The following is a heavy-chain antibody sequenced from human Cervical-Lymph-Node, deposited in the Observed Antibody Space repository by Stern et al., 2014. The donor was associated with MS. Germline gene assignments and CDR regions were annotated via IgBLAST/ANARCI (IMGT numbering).Heavy chain of an antibody. J-gene: IGHJ4*02. CDR1: GDTFSSYA. V-gene: IGHV1-69*01. CDR3: ALRRSYYVY. D-gene: IGHD1-26*01. CDR2: LIPFFGAT. Sequence: QVQLMQSGSEVKKPGSSVKVSCKASGDTFSSYALSWVRQAPGQGLEWVGGLIPFFGATRYAQKFLGRVTITPEESTGTAFMELSGLTSEDTAIYYCALRRSYYVYWGQGTLVTVSS.